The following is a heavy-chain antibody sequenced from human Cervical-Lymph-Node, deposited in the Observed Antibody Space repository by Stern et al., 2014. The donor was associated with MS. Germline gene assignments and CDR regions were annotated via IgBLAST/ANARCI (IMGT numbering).Heavy chain of an antibody. Sequence: QVQLVQSGAEVKKPGSSVKVSCKASGGTFSSYAINWVRQAPGQGPEWMGGIITIFGTANYAQKFQGRVTITADESTSRAYMELSSLRSEDTAVYYCARDSRHYDASYYFDSWGQGTLVTVSS. V-gene: IGHV1-69*01. CDR3: ARDSRHYDASYYFDS. J-gene: IGHJ4*02. CDR2: IITIFGTA. D-gene: IGHD3-16*01. CDR1: GGTFSSYA.